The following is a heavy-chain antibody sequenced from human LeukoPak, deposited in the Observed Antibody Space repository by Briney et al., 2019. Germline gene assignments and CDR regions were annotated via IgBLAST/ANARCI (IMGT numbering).Heavy chain of an antibody. V-gene: IGHV1-2*02. D-gene: IGHD2-15*01. CDR3: ARERGGYCSGGSCYSYWFDP. CDR1: GYTFTGYY. CDR2: INPNSGGT. Sequence: ASVKVSCKASGYTFTGYYMHWVRQAPGQGLEWMGWINPNSGGTNYAQKFQGGVTMTRDTSISTAYMELSRLRSDDTAVYYCARERGGYCSGGSCYSYWFDPWGQGTLVTVSS. J-gene: IGHJ5*02.